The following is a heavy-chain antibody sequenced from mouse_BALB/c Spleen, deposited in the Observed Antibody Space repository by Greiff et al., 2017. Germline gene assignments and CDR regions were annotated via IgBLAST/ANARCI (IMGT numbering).Heavy chain of an antibody. CDR3: ARRDYGFDY. CDR1: GYTFTSYW. V-gene: IGHV1S132*01. CDR2: IFPGTGTT. Sequence: QVQLQQSGAELVKPGASVKLSCKTSGYTFTSYWIQWVKQRPGQGLGWIGEIFPGTGTTYYNEKFKGKATLTIDTSSSTAYMQLSSLTSEDSAVYFCARRDYGFDYWGQGTTLTVSS. D-gene: IGHD1-1*01. J-gene: IGHJ2*01.